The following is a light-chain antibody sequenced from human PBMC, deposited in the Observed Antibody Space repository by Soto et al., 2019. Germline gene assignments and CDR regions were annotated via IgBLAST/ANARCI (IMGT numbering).Light chain of an antibody. Sequence: QLVLTQSPSASASLGASVKLTCTLSTRHRSYAIAWHQHQPEKGPRFLMTLNPDGTHRKGDGIPDRFSGSSSGAERYLTISSLQSEDEADSYCQTWGTAMVVFGGGTKLTVL. CDR2: LNPDGTH. J-gene: IGLJ2*01. V-gene: IGLV4-69*01. CDR3: QTWGTAMVV. CDR1: TRHRSYA.